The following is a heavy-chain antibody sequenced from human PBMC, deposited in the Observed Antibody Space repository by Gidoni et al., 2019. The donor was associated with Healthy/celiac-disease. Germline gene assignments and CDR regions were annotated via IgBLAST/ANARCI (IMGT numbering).Heavy chain of an antibody. CDR2: INTNTGNP. CDR3: AREGDFWSGYVNDAFDI. D-gene: IGHD3-3*01. Sequence: QVQLVQSGSELKKPGASVKVSCKASGYTFTSYSMNWVRQAPGQGLEWMGWINTNTGNPTYAQGFTGRFVCSLDTSVSTAYLQISSLKAEDTAVYYCAREGDFWSGYVNDAFDIWGQGTMVTVSS. J-gene: IGHJ3*02. V-gene: IGHV7-4-1*02. CDR1: GYTFTSYS.